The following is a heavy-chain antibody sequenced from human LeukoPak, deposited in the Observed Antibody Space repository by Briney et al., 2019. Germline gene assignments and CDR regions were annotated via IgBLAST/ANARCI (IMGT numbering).Heavy chain of an antibody. CDR3: ARVTVDVVVTEGFAFDI. Sequence: PSQTLSLTCTVSGGSISSGDYYWSWIRQPPGKGLEWIGYIYYSGSTYYNPSLKSRVTISVDTSKNQFSLKLSSVTAADTAVYYCARVTVDVVVTEGFAFDIWGQGTMVTVSS. CDR1: GGSISSGDYY. J-gene: IGHJ3*02. CDR2: IYYSGST. V-gene: IGHV4-30-4*08. D-gene: IGHD2-21*02.